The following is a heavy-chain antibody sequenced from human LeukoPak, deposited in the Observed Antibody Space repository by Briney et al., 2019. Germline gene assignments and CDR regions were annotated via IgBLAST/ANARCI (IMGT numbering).Heavy chain of an antibody. D-gene: IGHD2-15*01. Sequence: SETLSLTCSVSGDSIRNRSYYWGWIRQPPGKGLAWIGSTSYTGSTYYNPSLQSRVTISADMSKNHLSVKLSSVTAADTAVYYCARVAAGTYWYYAMDVWGQGTTVTVSS. CDR1: GDSIRNRSYY. V-gene: IGHV4-39*07. J-gene: IGHJ6*02. CDR3: ARVAAGTYWYYAMDV. CDR2: TSYTGST.